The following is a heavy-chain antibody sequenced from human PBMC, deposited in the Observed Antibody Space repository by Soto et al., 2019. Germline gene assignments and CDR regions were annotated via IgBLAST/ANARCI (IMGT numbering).Heavy chain of an antibody. V-gene: IGHV4-61*01. D-gene: IGHD3-9*01. CDR2: IYYSGST. Sequence: PSETLSLTCTVSGGSVSSGSYYWSWIRQPPGKGLEWIGYIYYSGSTNYNPSLKSRVTISVDTSKNQFSLKLSSVTAADTAVYYCARGGYDNLTGYHPFRYWGQGTLVTVSS. J-gene: IGHJ4*02. CDR1: GGSVSSGSYY. CDR3: ARGGYDNLTGYHPFRY.